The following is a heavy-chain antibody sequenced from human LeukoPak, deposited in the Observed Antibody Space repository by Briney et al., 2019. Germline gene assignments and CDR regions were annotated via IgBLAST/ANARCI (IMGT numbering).Heavy chain of an antibody. Sequence: SETLSLTCTVSGGSITSSNYFWGWIRQSPGKGLEWVGSIYYSGSTYYNPSLKSRVTISVETSKIQFSLKLSSVTAADSAVYYCARDSCSSTSCRRKFDNWGQGTLVTVSS. CDR2: IYYSGST. D-gene: IGHD2-2*01. J-gene: IGHJ4*02. CDR1: GGSITSSNYF. CDR3: ARDSCSSTSCRRKFDN. V-gene: IGHV4-39*07.